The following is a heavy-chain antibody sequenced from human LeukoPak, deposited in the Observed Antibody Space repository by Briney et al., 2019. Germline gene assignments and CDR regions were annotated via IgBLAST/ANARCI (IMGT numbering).Heavy chain of an antibody. CDR2: TSYEGNKK. CDR1: GFTLTYYA. J-gene: IGHJ4*02. V-gene: IGHV3-30*15. CDR3: ARSSYDYGGIEGPFDY. Sequence: TGGSLRLSCAASGFTLTYYAMHWVRQAPGKGLEWVAVTSYEGNKKYYADSVKGRFTISRDSSKNTLYLQMSSLRAEDTAVYYCARSSYDYGGIEGPFDYWGQGTLVTVSS. D-gene: IGHD4-23*01.